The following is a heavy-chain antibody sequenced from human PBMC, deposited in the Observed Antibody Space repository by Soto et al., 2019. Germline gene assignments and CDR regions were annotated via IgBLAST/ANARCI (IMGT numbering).Heavy chain of an antibody. CDR1: GGSFSGYY. CDR2: INHSGST. J-gene: IGHJ6*03. V-gene: IGHV4-34*01. Sequence: PSEALSVIWAVYGGSFSGYYWSWIRQPPGKGLEWIGEINHSGSTNYNPSLKSRVTISVDTSKNQFSLKLSSVTAADTAVYYCALAAAGDYYYYYDTATSGNETTVTLSS. D-gene: IGHD6-13*01. CDR3: ALAAAGDYYYYYDTAT.